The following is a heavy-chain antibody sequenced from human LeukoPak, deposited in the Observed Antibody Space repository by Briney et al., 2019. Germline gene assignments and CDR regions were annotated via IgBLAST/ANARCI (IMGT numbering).Heavy chain of an antibody. V-gene: IGHV3-21*01. CDR1: GFTFSSYA. Sequence: GGSLRLSCAASGFTFSSYAMSWVRQAPGKGLEWVSAISGSSSYIYYADSVKGRFTISRDNAKNSLYLQMNSLRAEDTAVYYCAREEDYYGSGSYNYWGQGTLVTVSS. CDR2: ISGSSSYI. CDR3: AREEDYYGSGSYNY. J-gene: IGHJ4*02. D-gene: IGHD3-10*01.